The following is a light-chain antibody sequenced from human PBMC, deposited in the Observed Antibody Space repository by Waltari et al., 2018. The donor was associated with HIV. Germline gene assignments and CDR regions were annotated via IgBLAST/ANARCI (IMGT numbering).Light chain of an antibody. Sequence: QSVVTQPPSASGTPGQRVVISCSGSNSTIGSNSVNWYQQVPGAAPKSLFYRDDERFSGGPDRFSGANAATSAALAISELRSEDEADYYCAVWDDSLRGGVFGGGTKLTVL. V-gene: IGLV1-47*01. CDR2: RDD. J-gene: IGLJ3*02. CDR1: NSTIGSNS. CDR3: AVWDDSLRGGV.